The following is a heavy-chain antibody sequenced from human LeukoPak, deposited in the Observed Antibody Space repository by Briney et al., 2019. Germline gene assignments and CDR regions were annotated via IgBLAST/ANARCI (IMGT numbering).Heavy chain of an antibody. D-gene: IGHD2-15*01. V-gene: IGHV1-69*05. CDR2: IIPIFGTA. CDR3: ARDFDCSGGSCHYYFDY. J-gene: IGHJ4*02. Sequence: SVKVSCKASGGTFSSYAICWVRQAPGQGLEWMGRIIPIFGTANYAQKFQGRVTITTDESTSTAYMELSSLRSEDTAVYYCARDFDCSGGSCHYYFDYWGQGTLVTVSS. CDR1: GGTFSSYA.